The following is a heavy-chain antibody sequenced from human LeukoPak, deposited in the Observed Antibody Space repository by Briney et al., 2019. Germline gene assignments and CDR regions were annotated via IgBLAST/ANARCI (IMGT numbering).Heavy chain of an antibody. D-gene: IGHD3-10*01. CDR2: IIPILGIA. CDR3: ARDPGSGSPQGCDY. J-gene: IGHJ4*02. Sequence: SVKVSCKASGGTFSSYAISWVRQAPGQGLEWMGRIIPILGIANYAQKFQGRVTMTTDTSTSTAYMELRSLRSDDTAVYYCARDPGSGSPQGCDYWGQGTLVTVSS. V-gene: IGHV1-69*04. CDR1: GGTFSSYA.